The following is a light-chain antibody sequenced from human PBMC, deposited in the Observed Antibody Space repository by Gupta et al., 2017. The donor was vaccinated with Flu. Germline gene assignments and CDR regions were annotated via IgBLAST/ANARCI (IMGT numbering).Light chain of an antibody. V-gene: IGKV3-11*01. CDR1: QSVSSY. CDR3: QQRSNWPMYT. J-gene: IGKJ2*01. CDR2: DAS. Sequence: ERATLSCRASQSVSSYLAWYQQKPGQAPRLLIYDASNRATGIPARFSGSGSGTDFTLTISSLEPEDFAVYYCQQRSNWPMYTFGQGTKLEI.